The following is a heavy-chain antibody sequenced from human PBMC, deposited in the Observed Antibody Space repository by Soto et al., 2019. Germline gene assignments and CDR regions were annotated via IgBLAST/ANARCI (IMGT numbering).Heavy chain of an antibody. CDR2: ISVHNGNT. J-gene: IGHJ4*02. D-gene: IGHD1-1*01. CDR1: GYTVTSYG. CDR3: ARSGAYNWEFDY. Sequence: QVQLVQSGGEVKKPGASVKVSCKASGYTVTSYGISWVRQAPGQGLEWMGWISVHNGNTMYAQKRQGRATMTADTSTSTAYMELRSLTSDDTAVYYCARSGAYNWEFDYWGQGTLVTVSS. V-gene: IGHV1-18*01.